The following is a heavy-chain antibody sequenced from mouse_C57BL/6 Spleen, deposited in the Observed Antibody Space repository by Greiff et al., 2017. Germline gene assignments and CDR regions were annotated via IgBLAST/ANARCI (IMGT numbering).Heavy chain of an antibody. Sequence: EVQLQQSGPELVKPGASVKISCKASGYSFTDYNMNWVKQSNGKSLEWIGVINPNYGTTSHNQKFKGKATLTVDQSSSTAYMQLNRLTSEDSAVYYCARRDYYGSSYFWYFDVWGTGTTVTVSS. D-gene: IGHD1-1*01. CDR1: GYSFTDYN. J-gene: IGHJ1*03. CDR2: INPNYGTT. V-gene: IGHV1-39*01. CDR3: ARRDYYGSSYFWYFDV.